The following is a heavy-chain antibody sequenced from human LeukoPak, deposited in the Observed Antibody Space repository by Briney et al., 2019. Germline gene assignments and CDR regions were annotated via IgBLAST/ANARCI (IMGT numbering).Heavy chain of an antibody. CDR3: ALMTTFGPDY. Sequence: SETLSLTCAVYGGSFSGYYWSWIRQPPGKGLEWIGEINHSGSTNYNPSLKSRFTISVDTSKNQFSLKLSSVTAADTAVYYCALMTTFGPDYWAREPWSPSPQ. J-gene: IGHJ4*02. V-gene: IGHV4-34*01. CDR2: INHSGST. D-gene: IGHD3-16*01. CDR1: GGSFSGYY.